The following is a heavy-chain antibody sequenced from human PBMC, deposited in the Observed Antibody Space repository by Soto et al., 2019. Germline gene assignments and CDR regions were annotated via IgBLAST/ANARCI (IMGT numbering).Heavy chain of an antibody. J-gene: IGHJ4*02. CDR1: GFPFSSYG. V-gene: IGHV3-30*03. Sequence: QVQLVESGGGVVQPGRSLRLSCAASGFPFSSYGMHWVRQAPGTGLEWVAHISYDGSNKHYTESVKGRFTISRDNSKNMLYLQMSSLSGEDTAVYYCACGQYYFDYCGQGTCVSVSS. CDR3: ACGQYYFDY. D-gene: IGHD2-21*01. CDR2: ISYDGSNK.